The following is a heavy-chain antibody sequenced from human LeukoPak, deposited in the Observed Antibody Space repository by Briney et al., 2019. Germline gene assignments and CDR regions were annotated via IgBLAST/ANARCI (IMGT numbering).Heavy chain of an antibody. CDR1: RFTFRTYD. J-gene: IGHJ4*02. V-gene: IGHV3-30*02. CDR3: AEGSYYAY. CDR2: IRYDENDK. Sequence: GGSLRLSCAASRFTFRTYDMHWVGQAPGKGLEWVAFIRYDENDKYYADAVEGRFTISRDNSKNTLFLQMNSLTTDDTAVYYCAEGSYYAYWGQGTLVTVSS. D-gene: IGHD1-26*01.